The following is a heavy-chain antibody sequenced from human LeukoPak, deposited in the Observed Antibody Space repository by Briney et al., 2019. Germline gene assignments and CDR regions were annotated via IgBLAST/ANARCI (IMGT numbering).Heavy chain of an antibody. J-gene: IGHJ4*02. CDR1: GFTFSSYG. V-gene: IGHV3-30*02. Sequence: GGSLRLSCAASGFTFSSYGMHWVRQAPGKGLEWVAFIPYDGSNKYYADSVKGRFTISRDNSKNTLYLQMNSLRAEDTAVYYCARREVYFDYWAREPWSPSPQ. CDR3: ARREVYFDY. D-gene: IGHD1-14*01. CDR2: IPYDGSNK.